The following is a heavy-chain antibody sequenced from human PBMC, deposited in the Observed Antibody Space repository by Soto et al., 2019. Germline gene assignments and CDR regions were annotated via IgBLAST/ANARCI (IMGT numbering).Heavy chain of an antibody. CDR3: AKGDYDFWSGYNFDY. V-gene: IGHV3-23*01. J-gene: IGHJ4*02. Sequence: PGGSLRLSCAASGFTFSSYAMSWVRQAPGKGLEWVSAISGSGGSTYYADSVKGRFTISRDNSKNTLYLQMNSLRAEDTAVYYCAKGDYDFWSGYNFDYWGQGTLVTVSS. CDR1: GFTFSSYA. D-gene: IGHD3-3*01. CDR2: ISGSGGST.